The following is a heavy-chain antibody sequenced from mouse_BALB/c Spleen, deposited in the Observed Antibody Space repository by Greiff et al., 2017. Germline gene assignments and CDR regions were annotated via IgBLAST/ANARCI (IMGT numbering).Heavy chain of an antibody. Sequence: QVQLQQPGAELVKPGASVKLSCKASGYTFTSYYMYWVKQRPGQGLEWIGGINPSNGGTNFNEKFKSKATLTVDKSSSTAYMQLSSLTSEDSAVYYCTRSGYDYYDGPYCYFDVWGAGTTVTVSS. D-gene: IGHD2-4*01. CDR2: INPSNGGT. V-gene: IGHV1S81*02. CDR3: TRSGYDYYDGPYCYFDV. CDR1: GYTFTSYY. J-gene: IGHJ1*01.